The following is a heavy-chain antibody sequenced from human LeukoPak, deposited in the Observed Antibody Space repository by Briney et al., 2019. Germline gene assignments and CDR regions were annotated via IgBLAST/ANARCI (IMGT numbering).Heavy chain of an antibody. CDR3: AREVTTVHFDY. D-gene: IGHD4-17*01. CDR1: GGSISSSSYY. J-gene: IGHJ4*02. CDR2: IYYSGST. Sequence: SETLSLTCTVSGGSISSSSYYWGWIRQPPGKGLKWIGSIYYSGSTYYDPSLKSRVTISVDTSKNQFSLKLSSVTAADTAVYYCAREVTTVHFDYWGQGTLVTVSS. V-gene: IGHV4-39*01.